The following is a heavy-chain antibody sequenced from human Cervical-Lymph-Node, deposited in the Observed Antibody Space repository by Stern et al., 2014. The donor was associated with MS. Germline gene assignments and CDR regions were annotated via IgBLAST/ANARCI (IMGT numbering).Heavy chain of an antibody. CDR3: ASPVTLTVGAMDV. CDR2: LIPVFGTA. V-gene: IGHV1-69*01. CDR1: GGTFSTYP. D-gene: IGHD4-17*01. J-gene: IGHJ6*02. Sequence: VQLVESGAEVKKPGSSVKVSCKASGGTFSTYPIIWVRQAPGQGLEWMGGLIPVFGTANYAQKFQGRVTITAADSSSTAYMELSSLRSEDTAVYYCASPVTLTVGAMDVWGQGTTITVSS.